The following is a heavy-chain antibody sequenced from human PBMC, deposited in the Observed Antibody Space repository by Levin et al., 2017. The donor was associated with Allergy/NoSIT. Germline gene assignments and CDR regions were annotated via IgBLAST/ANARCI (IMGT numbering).Heavy chain of an antibody. D-gene: IGHD3-22*01. CDR2: ISYDGSNK. V-gene: IGHV3-30-3*01. J-gene: IGHJ4*02. Sequence: SCAASGFTFSSYAMHWVRQAPGKGLEWVAVISYDGSNKYYADSVKGRFTISRDNSKNTLYLQMNSLRAEDTAVYYCARDGTDSSGYYLDYWGQGTLVTVSS. CDR1: GFTFSSYA. CDR3: ARDGTDSSGYYLDY.